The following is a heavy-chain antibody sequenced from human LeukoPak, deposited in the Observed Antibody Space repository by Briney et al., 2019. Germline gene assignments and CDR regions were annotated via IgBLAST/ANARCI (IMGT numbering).Heavy chain of an antibody. CDR1: GGTFSNYI. Sequence: ASVKVSCKASGGTFSNYIFNWVRQAPGQGLEWMGGIMPLFAAADYAQNFQGRVTITTDESTSTVYMELSRLRSEDTALYYCASHYYYDTFTYYERAPGWGQGTLVTVSS. CDR3: ASHYYYDTFTYYERAPG. V-gene: IGHV1-69*05. CDR2: IMPLFAAA. D-gene: IGHD3-22*01. J-gene: IGHJ4*02.